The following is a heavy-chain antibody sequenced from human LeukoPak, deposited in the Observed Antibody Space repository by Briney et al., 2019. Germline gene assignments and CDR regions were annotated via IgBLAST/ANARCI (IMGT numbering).Heavy chain of an antibody. CDR3: VRLFGDKYVRLDY. Sequence: GGSLRLSCAVSGYTFNGHGMHWVRQAPGKGLEWVALIWFDGIIKHYADSVKGRFTISRDNSKNMLYLQMNSLRAEDTAVYYCVRLFGDKYVRLDYWGQGTLVTV. D-gene: IGHD3-3*01. J-gene: IGHJ4*02. CDR2: IWFDGIIK. CDR1: GYTFNGHG. V-gene: IGHV3-33*01.